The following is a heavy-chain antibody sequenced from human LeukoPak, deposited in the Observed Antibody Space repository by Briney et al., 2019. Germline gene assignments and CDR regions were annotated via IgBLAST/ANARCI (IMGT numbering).Heavy chain of an antibody. D-gene: IGHD5-12*01. Sequence: SVKVSFKASGGSFSSYAISWGRRAPGQGVGGRGGIIPIFGTANYAQKFQGRVTITADKSTSTAYIELSSLRSEDTAVYYCARGGYRRGLPFDYWGQGTLVTVSS. CDR3: ARGGYRRGLPFDY. V-gene: IGHV1-69*06. J-gene: IGHJ4*02. CDR1: GGSFSSYA. CDR2: IIPIFGTA.